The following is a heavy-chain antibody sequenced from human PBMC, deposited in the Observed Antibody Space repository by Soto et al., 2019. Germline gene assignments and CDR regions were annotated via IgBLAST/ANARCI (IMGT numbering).Heavy chain of an antibody. CDR1: GGSISSSNW. V-gene: IGHV4-4*02. CDR2: IYHSGST. J-gene: IGHJ4*02. CDR3: ATSYGNAWYTY. D-gene: IGHD6-13*01. Sequence: PSETLSLTCAVSGGSISSSNWWSWVRQPPEKGLEWIGEIYHSGSTHYSPSLKSRVTISVDRSKNQFTLQLSSVTVADTAVYYCATSYGNAWYTYWGQGTQVTVSS.